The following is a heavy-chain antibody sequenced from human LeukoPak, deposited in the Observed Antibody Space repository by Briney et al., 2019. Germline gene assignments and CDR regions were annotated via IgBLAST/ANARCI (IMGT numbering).Heavy chain of an antibody. CDR3: ARDGRFGGPDLDF. CDR2: ISSTSSYI. Sequence: GGSLRLSCAASGFTFSSYAMSWVRQAPGKGLECVSSISSTSSYISYADSVKGRFTISRDNSKNMLYLQMNSLRAEDTAIYYCARDGRFGGPDLDFWGQGTLVTVSS. V-gene: IGHV3-23*01. CDR1: GFTFSSYA. J-gene: IGHJ4*02. D-gene: IGHD3-16*01.